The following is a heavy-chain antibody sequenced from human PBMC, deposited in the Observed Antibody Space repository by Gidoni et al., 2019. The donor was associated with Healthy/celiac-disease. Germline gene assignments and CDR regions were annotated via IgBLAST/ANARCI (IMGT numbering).Heavy chain of an antibody. CDR2: IGTAGDT. J-gene: IGHJ4*02. Sequence: EVQLVESGGGLVQPGGSLRLSCAASGFTFSSYDMHWVRQATGKGLEWVSAIGTAGDTYYPGSVKGRFTISRENAKNSLYLQMNSLRAGDTAVYYCARRGNYGDLDYWGQGTLVTVSS. D-gene: IGHD4-17*01. CDR3: ARRGNYGDLDY. CDR1: GFTFSSYD. V-gene: IGHV3-13*04.